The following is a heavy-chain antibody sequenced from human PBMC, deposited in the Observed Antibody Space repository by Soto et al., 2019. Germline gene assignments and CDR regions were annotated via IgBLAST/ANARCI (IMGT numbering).Heavy chain of an antibody. CDR1: GFTFSSYS. CDR2: ISSSSNYI. Sequence: EVQLVESGGGLVKPGGSLRLSCAASGFTFSSYSMNWVRQAPGKGLEWVSSISSSSNYIYYADSVRGQFTISRDSAKNPLSLQMKSLRAEDTDVYYCARGDWFDPWGQGTLVTVSS. J-gene: IGHJ5*02. V-gene: IGHV3-21*01. CDR3: ARGDWFDP.